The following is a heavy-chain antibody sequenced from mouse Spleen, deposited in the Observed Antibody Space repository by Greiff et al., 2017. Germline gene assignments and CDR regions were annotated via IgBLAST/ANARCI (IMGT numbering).Heavy chain of an antibody. CDR2: IDPETGGT. V-gene: IGHV1-15*01. J-gene: IGHJ2*01. D-gene: IGHD2-3*01. CDR3: TSQVYDGYYDY. Sequence: QVQLQQSGAELVRPGASVTLSCKASGYTFTDYEMHWVKQTPVHGLEWIGAIDPETGGTAYNQKFKGKAILTADKSSSTAYMELRSLTSEDSAVYYCTSQVYDGYYDYWGQGTTLTVSS. CDR1: GYTFTDYE.